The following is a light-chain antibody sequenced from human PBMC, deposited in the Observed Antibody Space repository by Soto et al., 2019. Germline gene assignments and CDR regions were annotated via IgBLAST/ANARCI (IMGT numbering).Light chain of an antibody. CDR1: QSVASTH. CDR2: GAS. CDR3: QQYGSSPVT. V-gene: IGKV3-20*01. Sequence: ENVLTQSPGTLSLSPGERATLSCRASQSVASTHLAWYQQKPGQAPRLLIYGASSRATGIPDRFSGSGSGTDFTLIIDRLEPEDFAVYYCQQYGSSPVTFGGGTKVDIK. J-gene: IGKJ4*01.